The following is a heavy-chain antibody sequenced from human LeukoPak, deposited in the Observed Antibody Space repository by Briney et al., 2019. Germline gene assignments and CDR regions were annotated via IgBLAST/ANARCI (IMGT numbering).Heavy chain of an antibody. J-gene: IGHJ5*02. V-gene: IGHV3-7*04. CDR1: GFNFDHYW. D-gene: IGHD6-19*01. CDR3: ARDPGSGWWGGFDL. Sequence: GGSLRLSCAASGFNFDHYWMTWVRQAPGKGLEWVANIEQDGSEKVYLDSMKGRFTTSRDNSRDSLYLQMNSLGPEDTAVYCARDPGSGWWGGFDLWGQGTLVTVS. CDR2: IEQDGSEK.